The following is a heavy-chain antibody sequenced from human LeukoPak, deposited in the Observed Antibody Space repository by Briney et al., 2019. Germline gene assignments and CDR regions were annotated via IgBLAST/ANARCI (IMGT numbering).Heavy chain of an antibody. CDR2: ISYDGSNK. D-gene: IGHD3-22*01. J-gene: IGHJ4*02. CDR1: RFTFNSYA. Sequence: PGGSLRLSCAASRFTFNSYAMHWVRQAPGKGLEWVAVISYDGSNKYYADSVKGRFTISRDNSKNTLYLQMNSLRAEDTAVYYCARDQYDSFDYWGQGTLVTVSS. CDR3: ARDQYDSFDY. V-gene: IGHV3-30-3*01.